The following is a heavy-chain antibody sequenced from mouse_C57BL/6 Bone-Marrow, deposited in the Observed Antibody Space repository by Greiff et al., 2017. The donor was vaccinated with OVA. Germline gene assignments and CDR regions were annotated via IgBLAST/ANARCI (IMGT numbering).Heavy chain of an antibody. CDR3: AGDDGDYEGY. J-gene: IGHJ2*01. CDR2: IYPGDGDT. V-gene: IGHV1-82*01. D-gene: IGHD2-3*01. CDR1: GYAFSSSW. Sequence: VQLMQSGPELVKPGASVKLSCTASGYAFSSSWMNWVKQRPGKGLEWIGRIYPGDGDTNYNGKFKGKATLTADKSSSTAYMQLSSLTAEDSAVYFCAGDDGDYEGYWGQGTTLTVSS.